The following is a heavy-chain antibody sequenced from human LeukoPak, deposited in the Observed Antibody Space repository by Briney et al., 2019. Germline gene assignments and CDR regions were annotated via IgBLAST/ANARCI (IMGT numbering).Heavy chain of an antibody. CDR3: ARDIYGSGSYDY. D-gene: IGHD3-10*01. V-gene: IGHV3-48*02. CDR1: GFTFSSYN. CDR2: ISSSSSTI. Sequence: GGSLRLSCAASGFTFSSYNMNWVRQAPGQGLDWVSYISSSSSTIYYADSVKGRFTISRDNAKNSLYLQMNSLRDEDTAVYYCARDIYGSGSYDYWGQGTLVTVSS. J-gene: IGHJ4*02.